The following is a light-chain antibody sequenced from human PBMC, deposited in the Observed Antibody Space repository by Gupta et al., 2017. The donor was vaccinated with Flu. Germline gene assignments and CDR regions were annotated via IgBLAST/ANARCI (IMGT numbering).Light chain of an antibody. CDR1: HSNIGYNV. CDR2: ENN. J-gene: IGLJ3*02. Sequence: VPITCSGSHSNIGYNVVAWYQQFQGAAPNLLIYENNKRPSGVPVRFSGSKSGASATLAIPGLQTGDEAIDYCGASDGTLSAGVFGGGTRLTVL. CDR3: GASDGTLSAGV. V-gene: IGLV1-51*02.